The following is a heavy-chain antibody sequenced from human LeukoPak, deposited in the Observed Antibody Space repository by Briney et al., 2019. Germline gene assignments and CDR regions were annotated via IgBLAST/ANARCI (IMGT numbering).Heavy chain of an antibody. CDR3: ARDPGANSRSRGIW. V-gene: IGHV3-21*01. J-gene: IGHJ4*02. D-gene: IGHD6-13*01. CDR1: GFTFSSYT. CDR2: ISTSGVDI. Sequence: KPGGSLRLSCAASGFTFSSYTMSWVRQSPGKGLEWVSSISTSGVDIYYVDSVRGRFTISRDNAGKSLYLQLNSLSDEDTAVYYCARDPGANSRSRGIWWGQGTLVTVSS.